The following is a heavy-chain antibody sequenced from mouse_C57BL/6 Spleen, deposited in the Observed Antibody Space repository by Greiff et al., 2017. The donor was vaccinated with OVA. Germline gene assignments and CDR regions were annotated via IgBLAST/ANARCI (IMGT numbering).Heavy chain of an antibody. V-gene: IGHV5-9-1*02. J-gene: IGHJ4*01. CDR3: TRDDYEGAMDY. D-gene: IGHD2-4*01. CDR2: ISSGGDYI. CDR1: GFTFSSYA. Sequence: EVHLVESGEGLVKPGGSLKLSCAASGFTFSSYAMSWVRQTPEKRLEWVAYISSGGDYIYYADTVKGRFTISRDNARNTLYLQMSSLKSEDTAMYYCTRDDYEGAMDYWGQGTSVTVSS.